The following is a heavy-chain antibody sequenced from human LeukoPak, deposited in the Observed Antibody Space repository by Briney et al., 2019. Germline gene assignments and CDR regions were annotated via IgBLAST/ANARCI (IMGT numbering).Heavy chain of an antibody. CDR3: ARAAYSSTWYSRYFDL. CDR2: IGTAGEI. V-gene: IGHV3-13*01. Sequence: GGSLRLSCAASEFSVGSNYMTWVRQATGKGLEWVSGIGTAGEIYYPGSVKGRFTISRENAKNSLYLQMNSLRAGDTAVYYCARAAYSSTWYSRYFDLWGRGTLVTVSS. CDR1: EFSVGSNY. D-gene: IGHD6-13*01. J-gene: IGHJ2*01.